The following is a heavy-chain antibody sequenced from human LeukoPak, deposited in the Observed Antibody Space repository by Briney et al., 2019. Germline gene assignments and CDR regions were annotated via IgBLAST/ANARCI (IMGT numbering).Heavy chain of an antibody. J-gene: IGHJ6*03. V-gene: IGHV3-30-3*01. CDR2: MPYDGTNK. CDR1: GFTFSRYA. CDR3: ATTQSSLYYYYYYMDV. Sequence: PGGSLRLSCAASGFTFSRYAMHWVRQAQGKGLGWVAVMPYDGTNKYYADSVKGRFTISRDNSKNTLYPQMNTLRAEDAALYYCATTQSSLYYYYYYMDVWGKGTTVTVSS. D-gene: IGHD2/OR15-2a*01.